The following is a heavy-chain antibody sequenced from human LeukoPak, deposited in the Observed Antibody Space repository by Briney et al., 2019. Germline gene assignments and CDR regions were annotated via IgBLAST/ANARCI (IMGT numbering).Heavy chain of an antibody. CDR3: ASLWGSKQVATEG. D-gene: IGHD5-12*01. CDR1: GGTFSSYA. J-gene: IGHJ4*02. Sequence: APVKVSCEASGGTFSSYAISRVRQAPGQGLEWMGGIIPIFGTANYAQKFQGRVTITADESTSTAYMELSSLRSEDTAVYYCASLWGSKQVATEGWGQGTLVTVSS. V-gene: IGHV1-69*01. CDR2: IIPIFGTA.